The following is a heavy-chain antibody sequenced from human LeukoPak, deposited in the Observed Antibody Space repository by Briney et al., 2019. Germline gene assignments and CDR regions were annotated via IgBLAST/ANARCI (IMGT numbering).Heavy chain of an antibody. Sequence: SETLSLTCTVSGGSISSYYWSWLRQPAGKGLEWIGRIYTSGSTNYNPSLKSRVTMSVDTSKNQFSLKLSSVTAADTAVYYCARDGAEQWLVETPSWFDPWGQGTLVTVSS. V-gene: IGHV4-4*07. J-gene: IGHJ5*02. D-gene: IGHD6-19*01. CDR2: IYTSGST. CDR1: GGSISSYY. CDR3: ARDGAEQWLVETPSWFDP.